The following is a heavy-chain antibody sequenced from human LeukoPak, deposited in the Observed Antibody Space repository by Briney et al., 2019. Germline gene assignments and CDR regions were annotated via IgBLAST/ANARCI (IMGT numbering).Heavy chain of an antibody. CDR2: ISYDGSNK. CDR3: AKDGLLSIGGAFDI. CDR1: GFTFSSYG. J-gene: IGHJ3*02. V-gene: IGHV3-30*18. D-gene: IGHD3-10*01. Sequence: GSLRLSCAASGFTFSSYGMHWVRQAPGKGLEWVAVISYDGSNKYYADSVKGRFTISRDNSKNTLYLQMNSLRAEDTAVYYCAKDGLLSIGGAFDIWGQGTMVTVSS.